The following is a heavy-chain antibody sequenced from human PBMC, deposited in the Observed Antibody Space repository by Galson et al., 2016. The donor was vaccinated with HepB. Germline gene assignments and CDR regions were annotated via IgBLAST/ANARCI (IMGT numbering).Heavy chain of an antibody. V-gene: IGHV3-33*01. D-gene: IGHD3-9*01. Sequence: SLRLSCAASGFTFSSYGMHWVRQAPGKRLEWVAVIWYDGSNKYYVDSVKGRFTISRDKSKNTLYLQMNSLRAEDTAVYYCARRFPRYDILTDDYYYYLDVWGKGTTVTVSS. CDR1: GFTFSSYG. J-gene: IGHJ6*03. CDR3: ARRFPRYDILTDDYYYYLDV. CDR2: IWYDGSNK.